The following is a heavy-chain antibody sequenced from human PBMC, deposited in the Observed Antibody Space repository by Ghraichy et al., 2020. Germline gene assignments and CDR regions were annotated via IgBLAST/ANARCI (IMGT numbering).Heavy chain of an antibody. CDR3: ARASYDSSGYQTFDY. CDR1: GGSFSGYY. J-gene: IGHJ4*02. V-gene: IGHV4-34*01. D-gene: IGHD3-22*01. Sequence: GSLRLSCAVYGGSFSGYYWSWIRQPPGKGLEWIGEINHSGSTNYNPSLKSRVTISVDTSKNQFSLKLSSVTAADTAVYYCARASYDSSGYQTFDYWGQGTLVTVSS. CDR2: INHSGST.